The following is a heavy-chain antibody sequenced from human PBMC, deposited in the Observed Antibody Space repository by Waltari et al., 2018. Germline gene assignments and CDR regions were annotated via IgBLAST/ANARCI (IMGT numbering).Heavy chain of an antibody. Sequence: QLQLQESGPGLVKPSETLSLTCTVSGGSISSSSYYWGWIRQPPGKGLEWIGSIDYRGSTYYNPSLTSRVTISVDTTKNQFSLKLSSVTAADTAVYYCARLSMVRYYYYMDVWGKGTTVTVSS. CDR2: IDYRGST. D-gene: IGHD3-10*01. CDR1: GGSISSSSYY. V-gene: IGHV4-39*07. CDR3: ARLSMVRYYYYMDV. J-gene: IGHJ6*03.